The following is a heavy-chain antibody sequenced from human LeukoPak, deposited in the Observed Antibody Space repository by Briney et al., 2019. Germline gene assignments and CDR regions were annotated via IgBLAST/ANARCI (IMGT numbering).Heavy chain of an antibody. J-gene: IGHJ5*02. V-gene: IGHV3-66*02. CDR3: AREGRDYYDSSGYVSWFDP. CDR1: GLTVSSNY. CDR2: IYSGGST. Sequence: PGGSLRLSCAASGLTVSSNYMSWVRQAPGKGLEWVSVIYSGGSTYYADSVKGRFTISRDNSKNTLYLQMNSLRAEDTAVYYCAREGRDYYDSSGYVSWFDPWGQGTLVTVSS. D-gene: IGHD3-22*01.